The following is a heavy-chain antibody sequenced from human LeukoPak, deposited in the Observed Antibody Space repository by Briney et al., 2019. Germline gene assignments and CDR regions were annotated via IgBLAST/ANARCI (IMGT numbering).Heavy chain of an antibody. D-gene: IGHD3-3*01. CDR1: GFTFSSYG. CDR3: ARDGDYDFWSGYRTREYYYYYYGMDV. Sequence: GGSLRLSCAASGFTFSSYGMPWVRQAPGKGLEWVSYISSSSSTIYYADSVKGRFTISRDNAKNSLYLQMNSLRDEDTAVYYCARDGDYDFWSGYRTREYYYYYYGMDVWGQGTTVTVSS. CDR2: ISSSSSTI. V-gene: IGHV3-48*02. J-gene: IGHJ6*02.